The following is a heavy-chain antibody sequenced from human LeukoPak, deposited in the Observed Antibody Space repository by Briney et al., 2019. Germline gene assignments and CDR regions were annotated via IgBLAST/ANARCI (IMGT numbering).Heavy chain of an antibody. V-gene: IGHV1-2*02. CDR2: INPNSGGT. CDR1: GYAFTGYY. CDR3: ARVGYDSSGYYYFDY. Sequence: ASVKVSCKASGYAFTGYYMHWVRQAPGQGLEWMGWINPNSGGTNYAQKFQGRVTMTRDTSISTAYVELSRLRSDDTAVYYCARVGYDSSGYYYFDYWGQGTLVTVSS. J-gene: IGHJ4*02. D-gene: IGHD3-22*01.